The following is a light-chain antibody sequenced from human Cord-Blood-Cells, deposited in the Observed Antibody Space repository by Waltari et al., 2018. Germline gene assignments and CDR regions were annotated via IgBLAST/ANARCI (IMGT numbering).Light chain of an antibody. CDR3: CSYAGSSTWV. CDR1: SSDVGGYNL. J-gene: IGLJ3*02. CDR2: EGS. V-gene: IGLV2-23*01. Sequence: HSALTQPASVSGSPGQSSTISCTGTSSDVGGYNLVSWYQQHPVKAPKLMIYEGSKRPSGFSNRFSGAKSGNAASLTISGLQAEDEADYYCCSYAGSSTWVFGGGTKLTVL.